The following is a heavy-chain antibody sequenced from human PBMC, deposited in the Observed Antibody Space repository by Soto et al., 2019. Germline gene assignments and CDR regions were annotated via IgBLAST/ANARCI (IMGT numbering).Heavy chain of an antibody. J-gene: IGHJ6*02. D-gene: IGHD2-15*01. CDR1: GGTFSSYA. Sequence: GASVKVSCKASGGTFSSYAISWVRQAPGRGLEWMGGIIPIFGTANYAQKFQGRVTITADESTSTAYMELSSLRSEDTAVYYCASVVVVAATLYYYYVMDVWGQGTTVTVSS. CDR3: ASVVVVAATLYYYYVMDV. V-gene: IGHV1-69*13. CDR2: IIPIFGTA.